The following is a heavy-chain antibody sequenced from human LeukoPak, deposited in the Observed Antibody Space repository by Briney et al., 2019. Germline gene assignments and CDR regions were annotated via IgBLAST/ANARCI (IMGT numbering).Heavy chain of an antibody. CDR3: ARAYYDSSGYFLY. Sequence: GGSLRLSCAASGFTFSSYSMNWVLQAPGKGLEWVSSISSSSSYIYYADSVKGRFTISRDNAKNSLYLQMNSLRAEDTAVYYCARAYYDSSGYFLYWGQGTLVTVSS. CDR2: ISSSSSYI. CDR1: GFTFSSYS. D-gene: IGHD3-22*01. V-gene: IGHV3-21*01. J-gene: IGHJ4*02.